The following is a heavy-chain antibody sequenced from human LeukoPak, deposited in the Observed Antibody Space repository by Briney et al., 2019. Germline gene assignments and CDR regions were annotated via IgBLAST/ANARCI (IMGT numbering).Heavy chain of an antibody. D-gene: IGHD6-19*01. CDR3: ARSPVAGPYYFDY. Sequence: SGGSLRLSCAASGFTFSNYWMSWVRQAPGKGLEWVANIKQDRSEKYYVDSVKGRFTISRDNSKNTLHLQMNSLRAEDTALYYCARSPVAGPYYFDYWGQGTLVTVSS. V-gene: IGHV3-7*03. CDR2: IKQDRSEK. CDR1: GFTFSNYW. J-gene: IGHJ4*02.